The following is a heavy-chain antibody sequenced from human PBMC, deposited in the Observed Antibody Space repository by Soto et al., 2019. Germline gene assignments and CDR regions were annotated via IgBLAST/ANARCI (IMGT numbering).Heavy chain of an antibody. CDR1: GFIFSNYA. D-gene: IGHD2-21*01. Sequence: EVQMLESGGGLVQPGGSLRLSCAASGFIFSNYAMSCVRQAPGKGLEWVAVMGGANVDTYYADSVMCRFAISRDNSKSTLFLKMNSLRAEDPAVYYCAKDRVNHNSVWDTFAIWGQGTMVTVS. CDR2: MGGANVDT. J-gene: IGHJ3*02. V-gene: IGHV3-23*01. CDR3: AKDRVNHNSVWDTFAI.